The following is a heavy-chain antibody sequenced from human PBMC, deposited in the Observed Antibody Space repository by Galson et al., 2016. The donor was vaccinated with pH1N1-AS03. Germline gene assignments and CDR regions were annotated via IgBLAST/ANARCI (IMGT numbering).Heavy chain of an antibody. CDR1: GGSISSYY. J-gene: IGHJ4*02. D-gene: IGHD4-17*01. V-gene: IGHV4-59*08. CDR2: IFYNGTT. Sequence: LSLTCTVSGGSISSYYWSCIRQPPGKRLEWIGYIFYNGTTNYNPSLKSRVTISVDTSKNQFSLTLTYVTAADTAVYYCASFSDYGDDVGYWGQGTLVTVSS. CDR3: ASFSDYGDDVGY.